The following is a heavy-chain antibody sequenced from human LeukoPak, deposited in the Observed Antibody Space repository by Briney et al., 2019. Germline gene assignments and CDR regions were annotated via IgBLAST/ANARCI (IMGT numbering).Heavy chain of an antibody. J-gene: IGHJ4*02. V-gene: IGHV3-23*01. CDR1: GFSFDDYG. CDR3: VKDLVSAVIPFYFDY. CDR2: ISSSGDNT. Sequence: GGSLRLSCAASGFSFDDYGLTWVRQAPGKGLEWVSGISSSGDNTYYADSVKGRFTISRDNSKNTLYLQMNTLRAEDTAFYYCVKDLVSAVIPFYFDYWGQGTLVTVSS. D-gene: IGHD2-21*01.